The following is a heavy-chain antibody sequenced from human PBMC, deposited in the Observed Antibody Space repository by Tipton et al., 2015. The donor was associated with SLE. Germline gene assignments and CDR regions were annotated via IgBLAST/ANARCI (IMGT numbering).Heavy chain of an antibody. D-gene: IGHD2-21*02. V-gene: IGHV4-59*08. Sequence: TLSLTCTVSRGPITSYYWNWIRQPPGKELEWIGYSSFTGSSHYNPSLESRVIISLDTSKNEFTPKLSSVTAADTAVYYCARVGDMTTIVQGYAFDIWGQGTMVTVSP. CDR2: SSFTGSS. J-gene: IGHJ3*02. CDR1: RGPITSYY. CDR3: ARVGDMTTIVQGYAFDI.